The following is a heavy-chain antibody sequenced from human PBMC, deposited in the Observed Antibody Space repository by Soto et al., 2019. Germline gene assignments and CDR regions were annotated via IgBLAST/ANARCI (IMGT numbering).Heavy chain of an antibody. V-gene: IGHV4-31*03. J-gene: IGHJ3*02. D-gene: IGHD7-27*01. Sequence: QVQLPESGPGLVKTSQTLSLPCTVSGGSISRGGYYWRWIRQHPGKGLEWIGYIYYSGSTYYNVSLESRVTRTVDTSNNHFSLKLSSVTAADTAVYYFARDPDPWGEGFDIWGQGTMVTVSS. CDR2: IYYSGST. CDR1: GGSISRGGYY. CDR3: ARDPDPWGEGFDI.